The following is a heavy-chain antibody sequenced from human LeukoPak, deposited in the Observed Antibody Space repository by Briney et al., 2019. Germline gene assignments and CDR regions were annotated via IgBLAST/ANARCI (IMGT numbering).Heavy chain of an antibody. Sequence: GGSLRLSCAASGFNLRTFWIHWIRQDAGGRLVWVSRISPDGSVTTYTASVKGRFAISRDNAKNTLYLEMNSPRADDAAIYYCVSDSGLRSGDDPWGQGTPITVSS. CDR2: ISPDGSVT. D-gene: IGHD1-26*01. CDR1: GFNLRTFW. J-gene: IGHJ5*02. V-gene: IGHV3-74*01. CDR3: VSDSGLRSGDDP.